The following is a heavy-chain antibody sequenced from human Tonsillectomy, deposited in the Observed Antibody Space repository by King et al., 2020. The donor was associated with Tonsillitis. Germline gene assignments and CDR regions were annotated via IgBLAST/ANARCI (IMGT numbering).Heavy chain of an antibody. Sequence: VQLVESGGGVVQPGRSLGLSCAASGITFTSYAMHWIRQAPGKGLEWVAVISYHEINKYYADSVKGRFTISRDNSKITLFLQMNSLRPEDTAVYYCARSLRSGSSGWSRFDLWGRGTLVTVSS. CDR1: GITFTSYA. CDR3: ARSLRSGSSGWSRFDL. CDR2: ISYHEINK. D-gene: IGHD6-19*01. V-gene: IGHV3-30*04. J-gene: IGHJ2*01.